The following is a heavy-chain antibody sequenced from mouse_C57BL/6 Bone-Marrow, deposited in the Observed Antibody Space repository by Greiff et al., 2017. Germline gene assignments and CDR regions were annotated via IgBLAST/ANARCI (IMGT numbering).Heavy chain of an antibody. J-gene: IGHJ3*01. CDR1: GFTFSSYA. CDR2: ISDGGSYT. D-gene: IGHD2-10*02. CDR3: ARGVWRFAY. Sequence: EVHLVESGGGLVKPGGSLKLSCAASGFTFSSYAMSWVRQTPEKRLEWVATISDGGSYTYYPDNVKGRFTISRDNAKNNLYLQMSHLKSEDTAMYYCARGVWRFAYWGQGTLVTVSA. V-gene: IGHV5-4*01.